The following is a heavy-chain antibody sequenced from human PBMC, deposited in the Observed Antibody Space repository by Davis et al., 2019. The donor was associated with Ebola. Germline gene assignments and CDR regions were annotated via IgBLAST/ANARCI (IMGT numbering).Heavy chain of an antibody. D-gene: IGHD1-14*01. CDR3: ARFRSRNYYYYGMDV. CDR1: GYSFANYW. V-gene: IGHV5-51*01. CDR2: IYPGDSDT. J-gene: IGHJ6*02. Sequence: GGSLRLSCKGSGYSFANYWIAWVRQLPGKGLEWMGIIYPGDSDTRYSPSFQGQVTISADKSINTAYLQWSSLKASDTAIYYCARFRSRNYYYYGMDVWGQGTTVTVSS.